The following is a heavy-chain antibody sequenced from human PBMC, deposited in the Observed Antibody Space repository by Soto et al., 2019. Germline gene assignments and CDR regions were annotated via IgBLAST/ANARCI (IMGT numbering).Heavy chain of an antibody. D-gene: IGHD2-15*01. CDR1: GYTFTGYY. CDR3: ARDQNCSGGSCWAEAFDI. CDR2: INPNSGGT. J-gene: IGHJ3*02. V-gene: IGHV1-2*04. Sequence: GASVKVSCKASGYTFTGYYMHWVRQAPGQGLEWMGWINPNSGGTNYAQKFQGWVTMTRDTSISTAYMELSRLRSDDTAVYYCARDQNCSGGSCWAEAFDIWGQGTMVTVSS.